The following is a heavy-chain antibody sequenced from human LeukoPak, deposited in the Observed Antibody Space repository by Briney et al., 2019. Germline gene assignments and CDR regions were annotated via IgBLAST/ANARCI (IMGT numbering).Heavy chain of an antibody. D-gene: IGHD3-10*01. J-gene: IGHJ4*02. V-gene: IGHV3-7*01. Sequence: GGSLRLSCAASGFTFSYHWMTWVRQAPGKGLEWVANIKQDGSEKYYVDSVKGRSTISRDNAKNSLYLQMNSLRAEDTAVYYCARDGITMVLFDYWGQGTLVTVSS. CDR3: ARDGITMVLFDY. CDR2: IKQDGSEK. CDR1: GFTFSYHW.